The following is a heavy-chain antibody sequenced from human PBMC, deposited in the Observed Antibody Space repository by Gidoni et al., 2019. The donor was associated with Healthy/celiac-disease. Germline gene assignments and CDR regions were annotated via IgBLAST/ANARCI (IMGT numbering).Heavy chain of an antibody. CDR3: ARGVPAAMGVWFDP. CDR1: GGSISSSSYY. Sequence: QLQLQESGPGLVKPSETLSLTCTVSGGSISSSSYYWGWIRQPPGKGLEWIGSIYYSGSTYYNPSLKSRVTISVDTSKNQFSLKLSSVTAADTAVYYCARGVPAAMGVWFDPWGQGTLVTVSS. D-gene: IGHD2-2*01. V-gene: IGHV4-39*01. J-gene: IGHJ5*02. CDR2: IYYSGST.